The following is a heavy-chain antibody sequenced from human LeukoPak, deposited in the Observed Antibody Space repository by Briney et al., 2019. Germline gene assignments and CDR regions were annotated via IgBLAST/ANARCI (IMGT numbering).Heavy chain of an antibody. CDR2: MYSGGST. J-gene: IGHJ2*01. Sequence: GGSLRLSCAASGFSVRDDYLSWVRRAPGKGLEWVSLMYSGGSTYYADSVKGRFMMSRLSSKNTLFLQINSLRTDDTAVYCCTRGDGSPNWYFDLWGRGTLVTVSS. V-gene: IGHV3-53*04. D-gene: IGHD5-24*01. CDR1: GFSVRDDY. CDR3: TRGDGSPNWYFDL.